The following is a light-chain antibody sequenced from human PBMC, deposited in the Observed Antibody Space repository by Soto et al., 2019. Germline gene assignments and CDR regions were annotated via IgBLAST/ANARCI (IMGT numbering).Light chain of an antibody. CDR1: SSDVGAYKY. CDR3: HSYAGSNTWV. CDR2: EVN. V-gene: IGLV2-8*01. Sequence: QSALTQPPSASGSPGQSVAISCTGTSSDVGAYKYVSWYQQHPGKAPKLLIFEVNERPSGVPDRFSGSKSGNTASLTVSGLQAEDEGDYYCHSYAGSNTWVFGGGTQLTVL. J-gene: IGLJ3*02.